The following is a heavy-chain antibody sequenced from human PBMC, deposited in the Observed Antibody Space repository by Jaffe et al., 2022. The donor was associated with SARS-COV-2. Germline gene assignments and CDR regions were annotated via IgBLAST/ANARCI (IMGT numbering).Heavy chain of an antibody. CDR2: IYSGGST. Sequence: EVQLVESGGGLIQPGGSLRLSCAASGFTVSSNYMSWVRQAPGKGLEWVSVIYSGGSTYYADSVKGRFTISRDNSKNTLYLQMNSLRAEDTAVYYCASEYCSSTSCSLYYYYYGMDVWGQGTTVTVSS. CDR1: GFTVSSNY. J-gene: IGHJ6*02. V-gene: IGHV3-53*01. D-gene: IGHD2-2*01. CDR3: ASEYCSSTSCSLYYYYYGMDV.